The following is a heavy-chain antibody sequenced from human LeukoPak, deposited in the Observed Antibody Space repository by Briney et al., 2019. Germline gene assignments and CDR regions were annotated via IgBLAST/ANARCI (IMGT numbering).Heavy chain of an antibody. Sequence: SDTLSLTCAVYGGSFSGYYWSWIRQPPGKGLDWIGEINHSGSTNYNPSLKRRVTISVDTSKNQFSLKLSPVTAADTAVYYCARGVPPPDIVVVPAALTRFDPWGQGTLVTVSS. D-gene: IGHD2-2*01. J-gene: IGHJ5*02. CDR1: GGSFSGYY. V-gene: IGHV4-34*01. CDR3: ARGVPPPDIVVVPAALTRFDP. CDR2: INHSGST.